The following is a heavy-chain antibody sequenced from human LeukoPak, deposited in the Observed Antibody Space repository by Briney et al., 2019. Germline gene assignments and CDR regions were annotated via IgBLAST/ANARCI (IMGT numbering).Heavy chain of an antibody. V-gene: IGHV4-34*01. CDR1: GGSFSGYY. J-gene: IGHJ4*02. CDR2: INHSGST. CDR3: ARGFSDEWELPFDY. Sequence: SETLSLTCAVYGGSFSGYYWSWIRQPPGKGLEWIGEINHSGSTNYNPSLKSRVTISVDTSKNQFSLKLSSVTAADTAVYYCARGFSDEWELPFDYWGQGTLVAVSS. D-gene: IGHD1-26*01.